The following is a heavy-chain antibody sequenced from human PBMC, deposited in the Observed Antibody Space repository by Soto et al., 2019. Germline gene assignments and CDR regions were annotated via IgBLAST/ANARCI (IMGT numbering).Heavy chain of an antibody. CDR1: GFNFITYS. CDR3: AKGLSGYSYGPFDY. V-gene: IGHV3-21*04. D-gene: IGHD5-18*01. J-gene: IGHJ4*02. Sequence: GGSLRLSCAASGFNFITYSLSWVRQAPGKGLEWVASISSSAVYIDYADSVKGRFTISKDTAKNSLYLQMNSLRAEDTALYYCAKGLSGYSYGPFDYWGQGTLVTVSS. CDR2: ISSSAVYI.